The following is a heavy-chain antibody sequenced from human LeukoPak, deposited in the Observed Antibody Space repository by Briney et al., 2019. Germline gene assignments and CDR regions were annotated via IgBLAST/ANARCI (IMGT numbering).Heavy chain of an antibody. CDR3: AKVERYYGSGRPFDP. CDR2: ISSSSSYI. D-gene: IGHD3-10*01. J-gene: IGHJ5*02. CDR1: GFTFSSYS. V-gene: IGHV3-21*04. Sequence: GGSLRLSCAASGFTFSSYSMNWVRQAPGKGLEWVSSISSSSSYIYYADSVKGRFTISRDNAKNSLYLQMNSLRAVDTAVYYCAKVERYYGSGRPFDPWGQGTLVTVSS.